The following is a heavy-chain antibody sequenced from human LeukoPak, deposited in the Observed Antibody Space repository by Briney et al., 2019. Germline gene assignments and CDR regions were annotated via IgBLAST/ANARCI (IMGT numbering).Heavy chain of an antibody. J-gene: IGHJ6*03. D-gene: IGHD3-10*01. V-gene: IGHV1-69*13. CDR2: IIPIFGTA. CDR1: GGTFISYA. CDR3: AKGGQRLLWFGELLLTQSYMDV. Sequence: ASVKVSCKASGGTFISYAISWVGQAPGQGLEWMGGIIPIFGTANYAQKFQGRVTITADESTSTAYMELSSLRSEDTAVYYCAKGGQRLLWFGELLLTQSYMDVWGKGTTVTISS.